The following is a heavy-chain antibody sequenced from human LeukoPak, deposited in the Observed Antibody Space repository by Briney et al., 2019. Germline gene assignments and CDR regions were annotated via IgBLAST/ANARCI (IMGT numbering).Heavy chain of an antibody. CDR1: GFTFDDYT. J-gene: IGHJ4*02. CDR2: INGDGGTT. CDR3: ARDIYGGFDS. D-gene: IGHD3-16*01. V-gene: IGHV3-43*01. Sequence: GGSLRLSCAAAGFTFDDYTMNWVRQVPGEGLEWVSVINGDGGTTYYADSVKGRVTISRDNSKKFLYLQMNSLRTEDTALYYCARDIYGGFDSWGQGTLVTVSS.